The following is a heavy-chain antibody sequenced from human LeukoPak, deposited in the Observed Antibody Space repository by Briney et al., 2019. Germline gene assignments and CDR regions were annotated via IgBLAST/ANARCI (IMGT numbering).Heavy chain of an antibody. CDR2: ISSSGSTI. CDR3: ANVATTEGGGETGWY. D-gene: IGHD5-12*01. Sequence: PGGSLRLSCAASGFTFSSYEMNWVRQAPGKGLEWVSYISSSGSTIYYADSVKGRFTISRDNSKNTLYLQMNSLRAEDTAVYYCANVATTEGGGETGWYWGQGTLVTVSS. V-gene: IGHV3-48*03. CDR1: GFTFSSYE. J-gene: IGHJ4*02.